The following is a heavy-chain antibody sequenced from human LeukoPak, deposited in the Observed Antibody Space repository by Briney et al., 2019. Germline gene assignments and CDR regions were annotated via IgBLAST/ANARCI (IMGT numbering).Heavy chain of an antibody. CDR3: TRREDRTGYSDY. V-gene: IGHV5-51*01. D-gene: IGHD3-22*01. Sequence: GESLKISCKGSGYSFTTYWIAWVRQMHGKGLEWMGIIHPGRSDIRYSPSFQGPVTISADKSISTAYLQWSSLEASDTAMYYCTRREDRTGYSDYWGQGTLVTVSS. J-gene: IGHJ4*02. CDR2: IHPGRSDI. CDR1: GYSFTTYW.